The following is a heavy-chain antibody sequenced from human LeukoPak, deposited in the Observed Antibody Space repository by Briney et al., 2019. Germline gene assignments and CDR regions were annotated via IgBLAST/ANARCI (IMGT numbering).Heavy chain of an antibody. J-gene: IGHJ6*02. CDR3: ARGITPYGMDV. CDR1: GFTFSSYE. Sequence: GGSLRLSSAASGFTFSSYEMNWVRQAPGKGLEWVSYISSSGSTIFYADSVKGRFTISRDNAKNSLYLQMNSLRAEDTAVYYCARGITPYGMDVWGQGTTVTVSS. V-gene: IGHV3-48*03. D-gene: IGHD3-10*01. CDR2: ISSSGSTI.